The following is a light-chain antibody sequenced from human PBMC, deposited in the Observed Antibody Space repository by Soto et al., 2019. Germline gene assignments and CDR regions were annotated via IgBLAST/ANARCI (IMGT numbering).Light chain of an antibody. CDR3: SSFTSSSTFV. J-gene: IGLJ1*01. Sequence: QSALAQPASVSGSRGQSITISCTGTSSDVGRYNYVSWFQRHPGKVPKLIIYDVSNWPSGVSDRFSGSKSGNTASLTISGLHPEDEADYYCSSFTSSSTFVFGTGTKLTVL. CDR1: SSDVGRYNY. V-gene: IGLV2-14*03. CDR2: DVS.